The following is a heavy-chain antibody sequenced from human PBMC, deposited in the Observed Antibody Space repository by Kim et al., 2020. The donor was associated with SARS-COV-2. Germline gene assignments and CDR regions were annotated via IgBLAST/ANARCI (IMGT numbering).Heavy chain of an antibody. V-gene: IGHV3-21*06. CDR2: ITGGSDNI. D-gene: IGHD2-21*01. Sequence: GGSLRLSCAASGFTLNDYVIAWVRQAPGKGLEWVSSITGGSDNIFYADSVKGRFTISRDNAKTSVSLELNTLGAEDTAVYYCARWLDGGGSIFLYWGQGTLVTVSS. J-gene: IGHJ1*01. CDR3: ARWLDGGGSIFLY. CDR1: GFTLNDYV.